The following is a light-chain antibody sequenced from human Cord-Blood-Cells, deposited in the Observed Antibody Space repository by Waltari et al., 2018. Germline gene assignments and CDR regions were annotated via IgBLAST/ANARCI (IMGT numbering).Light chain of an antibody. CDR2: AAS. J-gene: IGKJ4*01. CDR3: QQSYSTLLT. V-gene: IGKV1-39*01. Sequence: DIQMTQSPSSLSASVGDRVTITCRASQSISSYLIWYQQKQGKAPKLLIYAASSLQSGVPSRFSGSGSGTDFTLTISSLQPEDVATYYCQQSYSTLLTFGGGTKVEIK. CDR1: QSISSY.